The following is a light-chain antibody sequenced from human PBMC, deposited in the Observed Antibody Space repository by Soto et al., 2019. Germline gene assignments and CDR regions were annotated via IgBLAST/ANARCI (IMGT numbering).Light chain of an antibody. Sequence: EIVMTQSPATLSVSPGERATLSCRASQSLSVTLAWYQQKLGQAPRLLIYATSTRASGIPARFSGSGSGTDFTLSISSLQSEDSAVYFCQQYGNWPRKFGQGTKVDIK. CDR1: QSLSVT. CDR3: QQYGNWPRK. V-gene: IGKV3-15*01. J-gene: IGKJ1*01. CDR2: ATS.